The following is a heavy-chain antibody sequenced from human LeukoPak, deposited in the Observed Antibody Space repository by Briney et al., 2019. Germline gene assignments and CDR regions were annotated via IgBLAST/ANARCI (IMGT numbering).Heavy chain of an antibody. CDR2: INPSGGST. Sequence: ASVKVSCKASGYIFTSYYMHWVRQAPGQGLEWMGIINPSGGSTSYAQKFQGRVTMTRDTSTSTVYMELSSLRSEDTAVYYCARGELSHPYYYYYGMDVWGQGTTVTVSS. CDR1: GYIFTSYY. V-gene: IGHV1-46*01. D-gene: IGHD3-16*02. J-gene: IGHJ6*02. CDR3: ARGELSHPYYYYYGMDV.